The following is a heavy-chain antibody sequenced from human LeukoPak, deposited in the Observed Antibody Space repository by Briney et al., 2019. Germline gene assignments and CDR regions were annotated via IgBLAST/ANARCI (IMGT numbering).Heavy chain of an antibody. V-gene: IGHV1-8*01. CDR2: MNPNSGNT. Sequence: GASVKVSCKASGYTFTSYDINWVRQATGQGLEWMGWMNPNSGNTGYAQKFQGRVTMTRNTSISTAYMELSSLRSEDTAVYYCARGPLKSSDGYKSSDYWGQGTLVTVSS. CDR1: GYTFTSYD. CDR3: ARGPLKSSDGYKSSDY. D-gene: IGHD5-24*01. J-gene: IGHJ4*02.